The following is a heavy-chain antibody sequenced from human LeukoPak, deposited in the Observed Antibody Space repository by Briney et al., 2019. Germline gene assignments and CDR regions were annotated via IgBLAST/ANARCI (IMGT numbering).Heavy chain of an antibody. D-gene: IGHD5-24*01. CDR1: GFIFSSYS. J-gene: IGHJ4*02. Sequence: GGSLRLSCAASGFIFSSYSMNWVRQAPGKGLEWVSSITSSSSYIYYADSVKGRFTISRDNAKNSLYLQMNSLRAEDTAVYYCARAFADVYNSSPFDYWGQGTLVTVSS. V-gene: IGHV3-21*01. CDR2: ITSSSSYI. CDR3: ARAFADVYNSSPFDY.